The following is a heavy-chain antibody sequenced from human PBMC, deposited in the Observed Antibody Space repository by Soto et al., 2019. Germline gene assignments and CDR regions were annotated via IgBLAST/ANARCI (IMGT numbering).Heavy chain of an antibody. CDR1: GGTFSSYA. CDR3: ARDRAVVVTTAFDI. CDR2: IIPIFGTA. J-gene: IGHJ3*02. D-gene: IGHD3-22*01. V-gene: IGHV1-69*06. Sequence: QVPLVQSGAEVKKPGSSVKVSCKASGGTFSSYAISWVRQAPGQGLEWMGGIIPIFGTANYAQKFQGRVTITADKSTSTAYMELSSLRSEDTAVYYCARDRAVVVTTAFDIWGQGTMVTVSS.